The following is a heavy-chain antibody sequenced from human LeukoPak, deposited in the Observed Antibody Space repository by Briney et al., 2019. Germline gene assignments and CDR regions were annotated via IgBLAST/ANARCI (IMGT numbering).Heavy chain of an antibody. Sequence: QTGGSLRLSCAASGFTFSSYGMHWVRQAPGKGLEWVAVIWYDGSNKYYADSVKGRFTISRDNSKNTLYLQMNSLRGDDTAVYYCAKDVGKWESLHFFDYWGQGTLVTVSS. CDR2: IWYDGSNK. D-gene: IGHD1-26*01. CDR3: AKDVGKWESLHFFDY. CDR1: GFTFSSYG. V-gene: IGHV3-33*06. J-gene: IGHJ4*02.